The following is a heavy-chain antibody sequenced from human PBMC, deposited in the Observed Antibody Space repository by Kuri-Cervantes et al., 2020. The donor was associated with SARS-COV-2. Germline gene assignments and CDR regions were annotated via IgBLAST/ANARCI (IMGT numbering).Heavy chain of an antibody. CDR3: ARSWGIAAAGTGGY. D-gene: IGHD6-13*01. V-gene: IGHV3-30*04. CDR2: IPYDGSNK. CDR1: GFTFSSYA. J-gene: IGHJ4*02. Sequence: GESLKISCAASGFTFSSYAMHWVRQAPGKGLEWVAVIPYDGSNKYCADSVKGRFTISRDNSKNTLYLQMNSLRAEDTAVYYCARSWGIAAAGTGGYWGQGTLVTVSS.